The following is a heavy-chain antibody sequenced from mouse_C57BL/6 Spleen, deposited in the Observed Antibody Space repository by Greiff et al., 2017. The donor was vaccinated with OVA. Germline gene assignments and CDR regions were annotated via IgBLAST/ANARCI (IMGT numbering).Heavy chain of an antibody. V-gene: IGHV3-6*01. CDR3: ARDQGYYDYDGGFAY. J-gene: IGHJ3*01. CDR1: GYSITSGYY. D-gene: IGHD2-4*01. CDR2: ISYDGSN. Sequence: ESGPGLVKPSQSLSLTCSVTGYSITSGYYWNWIRQFPGNKLEWMGYISYDGSNNYNPSLKNRISITRDTSKNQFFLKLNSVTTEDTATYYCARDQGYYDYDGGFAYWGQGTLVTVSA.